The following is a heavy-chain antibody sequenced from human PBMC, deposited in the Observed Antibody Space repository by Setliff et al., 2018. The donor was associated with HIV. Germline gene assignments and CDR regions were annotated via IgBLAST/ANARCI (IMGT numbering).Heavy chain of an antibody. J-gene: IGHJ3*02. CDR3: AREAGRWELLHDAFDI. CDR1: GYTFTSYG. D-gene: IGHD1-26*01. Sequence: ASVKVSCKASGYTFTSYGISWVRQAPGQGLEWMGWISAYNGNTNYAQKLQGRATMTTDTSTSTAYMELRSLRSDDTAVYYCAREAGRWELLHDAFDIWGQGTMVTVSS. CDR2: ISAYNGNT. V-gene: IGHV1-18*01.